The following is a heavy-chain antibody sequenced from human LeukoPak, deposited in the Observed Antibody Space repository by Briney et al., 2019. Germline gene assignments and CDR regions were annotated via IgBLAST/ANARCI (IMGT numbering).Heavy chain of an antibody. CDR2: IYSGGDT. Sequence: GGXXXXXCAXXGXXVXSNYMTXVRQAPGKGLEWLSVIYSGGDTYYADSVQGRFTISRDNSRNTLYLQMNFLRADDTAVYYCARRSGEGYFDYWGQGTLVTVSS. CDR1: GXXVXSNY. CDR3: ARRSGEGYFDY. V-gene: IGHV3-66*01. J-gene: IGHJ4*02. D-gene: IGHD1-26*01.